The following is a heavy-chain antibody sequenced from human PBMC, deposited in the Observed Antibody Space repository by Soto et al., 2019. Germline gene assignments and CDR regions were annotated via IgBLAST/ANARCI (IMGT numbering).Heavy chain of an antibody. CDR1: GCTLTSYG. Sequence: GASLKXSCKASGCTLTSYGISWVRQAPGQGLEWMGWISAYNGNTNYAQKLQGRVTMTTDTSTSTAYMELRSLRSDDTAVYYCARSGRVVVAATGWGQGTLVTVSS. J-gene: IGHJ4*02. CDR2: ISAYNGNT. V-gene: IGHV1-18*01. D-gene: IGHD2-15*01. CDR3: ARSGRVVVAATG.